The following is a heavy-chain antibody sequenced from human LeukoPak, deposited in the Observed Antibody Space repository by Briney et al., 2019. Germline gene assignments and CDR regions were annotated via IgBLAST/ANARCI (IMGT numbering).Heavy chain of an antibody. J-gene: IGHJ4*02. V-gene: IGHV3-48*01. Sequence: GGSLRLSCAASGFTFSSHRMNWVRQAPGKGLEWVSYISSSSSTIYYADSVKGRFTISRDNAKNSLYLQMNSLRAEDTAVYYCARRAFIDYWGQGTLVTVSS. CDR1: GFTFSSHR. CDR2: ISSSSSTI. CDR3: ARRAFIDY.